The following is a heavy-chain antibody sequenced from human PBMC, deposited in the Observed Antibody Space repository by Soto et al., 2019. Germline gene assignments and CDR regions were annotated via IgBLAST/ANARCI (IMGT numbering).Heavy chain of an antibody. CDR1: GGSLSSGIYH. Sequence: SETLSLTCTVSGGSLSSGIYHWGWIRQPPGQGPEWIGNTFYSGSTYYNPSLKSRVTISVDTAKNQFSLMLSSVTAADTAVYYCARLESAFDIWGQGTMVTVS. D-gene: IGHD1-1*01. CDR2: TFYSGST. CDR3: ARLESAFDI. J-gene: IGHJ3*02. V-gene: IGHV4-39*01.